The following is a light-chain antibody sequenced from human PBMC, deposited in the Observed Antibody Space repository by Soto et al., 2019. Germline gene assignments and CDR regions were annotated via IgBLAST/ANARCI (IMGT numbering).Light chain of an antibody. V-gene: IGKV3-20*01. J-gene: IGKJ1*01. CDR1: QSVSSSY. CDR3: QQYGSSLTWT. Sequence: EIVLTQSPGTLSLSPGERDTLSCRDSQSVSSSYLAWYQQKPGQAPRLLIYGASSRATGIPDRFSGSGSGTDFTLTISILEPEDFAVYYCQQYGSSLTWTFGQGTKVDIK. CDR2: GAS.